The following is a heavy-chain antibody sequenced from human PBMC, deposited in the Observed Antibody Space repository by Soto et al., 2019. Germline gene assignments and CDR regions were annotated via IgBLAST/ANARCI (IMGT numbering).Heavy chain of an antibody. D-gene: IGHD3-10*01. CDR2: IYYSGST. CDR3: ATNGGFGELRLFDY. CDR1: GGSISSGGYY. Sequence: QVQLQESGPGLVKPSQTLSLTCTVSGGSISSGGYYWSWIRQHPGKGLEWIGYIYYSGSTYYNPSLKGRVTISVDTSKNQFSLKLNSVTAADTAVYYCATNGGFGELRLFDYWGQGTLVTVSS. J-gene: IGHJ4*02. V-gene: IGHV4-31*03.